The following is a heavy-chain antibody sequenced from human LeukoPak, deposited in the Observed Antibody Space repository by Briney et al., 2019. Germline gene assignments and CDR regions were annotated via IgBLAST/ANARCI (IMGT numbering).Heavy chain of an antibody. J-gene: IGHJ4*02. CDR3: AKNTVTTFDYFDY. CDR1: GFTFSSYE. CDR2: ISSSGSTI. D-gene: IGHD4-17*01. V-gene: IGHV3-48*03. Sequence: SGGSLRLSCAASGFTFSSYEMNWVRQAPGKGLEWVSYISSSGSTIYYAGSVKGRFTISRDNSKNALYLQMNSLRAEDTAVYYCAKNTVTTFDYFDYWGQGTLVTVSS.